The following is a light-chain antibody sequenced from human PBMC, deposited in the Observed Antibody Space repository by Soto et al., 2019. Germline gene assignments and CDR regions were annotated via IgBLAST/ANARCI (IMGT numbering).Light chain of an antibody. CDR1: SSNVGGYNY. V-gene: IGLV2-11*01. CDR2: DVS. CDR3: CSYAGSYTLVV. Sequence: QSPLPRPRSGSGSPGQSVTISCTGTSSNVGGYNYVSWYQQHPGKAPKLMIYDVSKRPSGVPDRFSGSKSGNTASLTISGLQAEDEADYYCCSYAGSYTLVVFGGGTKLTVL. J-gene: IGLJ2*01.